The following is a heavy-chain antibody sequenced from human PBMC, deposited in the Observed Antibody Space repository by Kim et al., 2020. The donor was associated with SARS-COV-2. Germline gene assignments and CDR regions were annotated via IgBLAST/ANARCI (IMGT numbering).Heavy chain of an antibody. CDR2: IWYDGSNK. D-gene: IGHD3-22*01. J-gene: IGHJ3*02. CDR1: GFTFSSYG. Sequence: GGSLRLSCAASGFTFSSYGMHWVRQAPGKGLEWVAVIWYDGSNKYYADSVKGRFTISRDNSKNTLYLQMNSLRAEDTAVYYCARDQYYDSSGAFDIWGQGTMVTVSS. CDR3: ARDQYYDSSGAFDI. V-gene: IGHV3-33*01.